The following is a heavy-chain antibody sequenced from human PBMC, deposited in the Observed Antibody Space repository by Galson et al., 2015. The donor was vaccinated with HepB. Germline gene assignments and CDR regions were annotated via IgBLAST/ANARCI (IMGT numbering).Heavy chain of an antibody. CDR2: IWYDGSNE. D-gene: IGHD5-18*01. Sequence: SLRLSCAASGFTFRSYGMHWVRQAPGKGLEWVALIWYDGSNEYYVDPVKGRFTISRDNSKNTLYLQMNSLRAEDTAVYYCVRGRGHSYGFFDYWGQGTLVTVSS. CDR3: VRGRGHSYGFFDY. CDR1: GFTFRSYG. J-gene: IGHJ4*02. V-gene: IGHV3-33*01.